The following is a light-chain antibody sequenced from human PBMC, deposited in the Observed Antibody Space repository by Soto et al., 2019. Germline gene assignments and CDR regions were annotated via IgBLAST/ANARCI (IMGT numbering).Light chain of an antibody. CDR1: SSNIAANS. J-gene: IGLJ1*01. Sequence: QSVLTQPPSVSVAPGQEVTISCSGSSSNIAANSVSWYQHLPGTAPKLLIYDSDRRPSGTPARFSGSKSGTSATLGITGLQTGDEADYYCGAWDTSLTVYVFGSGTKVTVL. V-gene: IGLV1-51*01. CDR3: GAWDTSLTVYV. CDR2: DSD.